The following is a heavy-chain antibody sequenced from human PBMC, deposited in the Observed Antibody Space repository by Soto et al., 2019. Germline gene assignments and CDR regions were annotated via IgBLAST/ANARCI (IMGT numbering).Heavy chain of an antibody. V-gene: IGHV3-64D*08. D-gene: IGHD2-15*01. J-gene: IGHJ4*02. CDR3: VAFGGIDY. CDR2: ISSNGGST. Sequence: PGGTLRLSCSASGFSFSIYDMLWVRQDPGKGLEYVSAISSNGGSTYYADSVEGRFTISRDNSKNTLYLQMSSLRAEDTAVYYCVAFGGIDYWGQGTLVTVSS. CDR1: GFSFSIYD.